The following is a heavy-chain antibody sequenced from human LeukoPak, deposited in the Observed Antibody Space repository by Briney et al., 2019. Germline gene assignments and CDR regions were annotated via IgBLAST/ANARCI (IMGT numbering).Heavy chain of an antibody. CDR3: ARVLRYCSGGNCYSGGLGYMDV. CDR2: ISSSVSTI. J-gene: IGHJ6*03. D-gene: IGHD2-15*01. Sequence: PGGSLRLSCAASGFTFSDYYMSWIRQAPGKGLEWVSYISSSVSTIYYADSVKGRFTISRDNAKNSLYLQMNSLRAEDTAVYYCARVLRYCSGGNCYSGGLGYMDVWGKGTTVTISS. V-gene: IGHV3-11*01. CDR1: GFTFSDYY.